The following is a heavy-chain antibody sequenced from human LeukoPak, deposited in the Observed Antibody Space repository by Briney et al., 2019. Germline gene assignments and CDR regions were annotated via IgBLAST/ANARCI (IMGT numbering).Heavy chain of an antibody. CDR2: INPNSGGT. J-gene: IGHJ6*03. V-gene: IGHV1-2*02. Sequence: GASVKVSCKASGYTFTGYYMHWVRQAPGQGLEWMGWINPNSGGTNYAQKFQGRVTMTRDTSISTAYMELSRLRSDDTAVYYCARVPVRPGRGWYMDVWGKGTTVTVSS. D-gene: IGHD6-6*01. CDR3: ARVPVRPGRGWYMDV. CDR1: GYTFTGYY.